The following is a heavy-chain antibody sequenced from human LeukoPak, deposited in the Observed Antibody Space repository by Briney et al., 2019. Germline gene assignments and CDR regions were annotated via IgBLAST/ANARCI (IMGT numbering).Heavy chain of an antibody. J-gene: IGHJ6*03. CDR2: IKQDGSEK. CDR3: TRVEETATTAAIIRKYSYYYYYMDV. CDR1: GFTFSGSA. D-gene: IGHD4-11*01. Sequence: GGSLRLSCAASGFTFSGSALHWVRQAPGKGLEWVANIKQDGSEKHYVDSVKGRFTISRDNAKNSLYLQMSSLRAEDTAVYYCTRVEETATTAAIIRKYSYYYYYMDVWGKGNTVTVSS. V-gene: IGHV3-7*01.